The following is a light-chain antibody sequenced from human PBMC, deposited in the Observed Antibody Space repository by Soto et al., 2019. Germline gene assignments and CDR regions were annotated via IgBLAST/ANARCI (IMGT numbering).Light chain of an antibody. CDR2: KVS. Sequence: DVVLTQSPLSLPVTLGQPASISCRSSQGLVYGNGYTFLNWFFQRPGQSPRRLIYKVSNRDSGVPDRFSGSGSGTDFTLHISRVEAEDVGVYYCLQYTHWPHTFGQGTKLEIK. CDR1: QGLVYGNGYTF. CDR3: LQYTHWPHT. V-gene: IGKV2-30*01. J-gene: IGKJ2*01.